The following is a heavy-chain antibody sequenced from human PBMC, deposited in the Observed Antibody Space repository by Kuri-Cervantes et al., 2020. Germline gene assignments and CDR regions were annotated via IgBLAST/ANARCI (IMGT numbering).Heavy chain of an antibody. V-gene: IGHV4-59*01. CDR1: GGSISSYY. J-gene: IGHJ5*02. D-gene: IGHD5-12*01. CDR2: IYYSGST. Sequence: ESLKISCTVSGGSISSYYWSWIRQPPGKGLEWGGYIYYSGSTNYNPSLKSRVTISVDTSKNQFSLKLSSVTAADTAVYYCARDLGVATIRGNWFDPWGQGTLVTVSS. CDR3: ARDLGVATIRGNWFDP.